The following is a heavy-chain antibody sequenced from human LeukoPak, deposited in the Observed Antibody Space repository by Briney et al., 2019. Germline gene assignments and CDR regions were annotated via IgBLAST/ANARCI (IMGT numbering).Heavy chain of an antibody. J-gene: IGHJ4*02. Sequence: PSETLSLTCAVYGGSFSGYYWSWIRQPPGKGLEWIGEINHSGSTNYNPSLKSRVTISVDTSKNQFSLKLSSVTAADTAVYYCARHVGSIAARPDHFDYWGQGTLVTVSS. V-gene: IGHV4-34*01. CDR3: ARHVGSIAARPDHFDY. D-gene: IGHD6-6*01. CDR1: GGSFSGYY. CDR2: INHSGST.